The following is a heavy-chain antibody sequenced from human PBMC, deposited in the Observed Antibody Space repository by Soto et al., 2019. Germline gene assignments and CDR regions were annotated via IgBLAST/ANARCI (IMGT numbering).Heavy chain of an antibody. D-gene: IGHD5-18*01. CDR2: ISYDGSNE. Sequence: GGSLRLSCAASGFTFSPYAMHWVRQAPGKGLEWVAVISYDGSNEYYADSVKGRFTISRDNSKNTLYLQMNSLRAEDTAVYYCARAPNRGYPYGYYLEDYWGQGTLVTVSS. CDR1: GFTFSPYA. J-gene: IGHJ4*02. V-gene: IGHV3-30-3*01. CDR3: ARAPNRGYPYGYYLEDY.